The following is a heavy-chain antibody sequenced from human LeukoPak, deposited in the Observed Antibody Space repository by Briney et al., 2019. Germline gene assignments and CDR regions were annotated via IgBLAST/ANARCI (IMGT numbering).Heavy chain of an antibody. Sequence: SETLSLTCTVSGGSISSSSYYWGWIRQPPGKGLEWIGSIYYSGSTYYNPSLKSRVTISVDTSKNQFSLKLSSVTAADTAVYYCARHSYTVTTAFDYWGQGTLVTVSS. D-gene: IGHD4-17*01. J-gene: IGHJ4*02. CDR3: ARHSYTVTTAFDY. CDR2: IYYSGST. CDR1: GGSISSSSYY. V-gene: IGHV4-39*01.